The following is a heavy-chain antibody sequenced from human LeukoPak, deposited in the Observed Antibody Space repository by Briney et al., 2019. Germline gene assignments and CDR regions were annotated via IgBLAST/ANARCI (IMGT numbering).Heavy chain of an antibody. CDR3: AKDWFGELLYVLGYYGMDV. Sequence: PGGSLRLSCAASGFTFSSYAMSWIRQAPGKGLEWVSAFSGSGGSTYYADSVKGRFTISRDNSKDTLYLQMNSLRAEDTAVYYCAKDWFGELLYVLGYYGMDVWGKGTTVTVSS. CDR1: GFTFSSYA. CDR2: FSGSGGST. V-gene: IGHV3-23*01. D-gene: IGHD3-10*01. J-gene: IGHJ6*04.